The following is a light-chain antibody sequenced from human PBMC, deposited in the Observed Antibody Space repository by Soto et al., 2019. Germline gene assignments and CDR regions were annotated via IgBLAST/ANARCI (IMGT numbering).Light chain of an antibody. J-gene: IGKJ5*01. CDR2: GAS. Sequence: DIQMTQSPSSLSASVGDRVTITCRASQGISSFVAWYQQKPGKVPRLLISGASTLQSGVPSRFSGSGSGTDFTLTITSLQSEDVATYYWQKYSSVITFGQGTRLEIK. CDR1: QGISSF. CDR3: QKYSSVIT. V-gene: IGKV1-27*01.